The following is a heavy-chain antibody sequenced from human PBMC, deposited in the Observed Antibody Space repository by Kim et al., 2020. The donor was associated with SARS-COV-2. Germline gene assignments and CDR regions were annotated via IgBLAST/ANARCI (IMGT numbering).Heavy chain of an antibody. CDR3: ARVGYIAAAGRGYDYFDY. Sequence: KGRFTISRDNAKNSLYLQMNSLRAEDTAVYYCARVGYIAAAGRGYDYFDYWGQGTLVTVSS. V-gene: IGHV3-48*03. D-gene: IGHD6-13*01. J-gene: IGHJ4*02.